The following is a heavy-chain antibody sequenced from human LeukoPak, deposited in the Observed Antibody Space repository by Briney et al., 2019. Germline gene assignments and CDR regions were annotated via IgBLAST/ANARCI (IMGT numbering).Heavy chain of an antibody. CDR1: GFTFSSYG. CDR3: AKLHGGFGESHFHRYYYYYGMDV. CDR2: ISYDGSNK. V-gene: IGHV3-30*18. J-gene: IGHJ6*02. D-gene: IGHD3-10*01. Sequence: PGGSLRLSCAASGFTFSSYGMHWVRQAPGKGLEWVAVISYDGSNKYYADSVKGRFTISRDNSKNTLYLQMNSLRAEDTAVYYCAKLHGGFGESHFHRYYYYYGMDVWGQGTTVTVSS.